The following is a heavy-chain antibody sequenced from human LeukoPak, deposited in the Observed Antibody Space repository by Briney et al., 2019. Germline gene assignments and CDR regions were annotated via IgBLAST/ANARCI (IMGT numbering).Heavy chain of an antibody. CDR3: ARRVPRVWGVIMWENNWFDP. CDR2: IYYSGST. D-gene: IGHD3-10*01. Sequence: SETLSLTCTVSGGSISSSSYYWGWIRQPPGKGLEWIGSIYYSGSTYYNPSLKSRVTISVDTSKNQFSLKLSSVTAADTAVYYCARRVPRVWGVIMWENNWFDPWGQGTLVTVSS. J-gene: IGHJ5*02. V-gene: IGHV4-39*01. CDR1: GGSISSSSYY.